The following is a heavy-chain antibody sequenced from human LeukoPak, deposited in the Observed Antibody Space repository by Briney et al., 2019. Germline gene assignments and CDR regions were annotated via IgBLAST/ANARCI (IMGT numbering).Heavy chain of an antibody. CDR1: GGSISSGDYY. Sequence: SETLSLTCTVSGGSISSGDYYWSWTRQPPGKGLEWIGYIYYSGSTYYNPSLKSRVTISVDTSKNQFSLKLSSVTAADTAVYYCARGGVTGGFYFDYWGQGTLVTVSS. J-gene: IGHJ4*02. CDR3: ARGGVTGGFYFDY. V-gene: IGHV4-30-4*01. D-gene: IGHD1-14*01. CDR2: IYYSGST.